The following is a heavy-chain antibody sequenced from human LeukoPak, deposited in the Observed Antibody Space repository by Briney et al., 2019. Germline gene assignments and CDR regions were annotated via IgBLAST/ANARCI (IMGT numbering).Heavy chain of an antibody. V-gene: IGHV1-2*02. CDR3: ARWGGHCTSGLCYYFDC. CDR1: GYTFTSYY. Sequence: ASVKVSCKASGYTFTSYYLHWVRQAPGQGLEGMGWINPHSGDTDYAQKFQGRVTMTRDTSISTAYMELSRLRSDDTAVYYCARWGGHCTSGLCYYFDCWGQGTLVTVSS. CDR2: INPHSGDT. D-gene: IGHD2-8*01. J-gene: IGHJ4*02.